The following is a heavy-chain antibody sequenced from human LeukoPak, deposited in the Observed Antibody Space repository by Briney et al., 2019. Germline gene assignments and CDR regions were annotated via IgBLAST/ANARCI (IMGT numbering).Heavy chain of an antibody. CDR2: IYYSGST. CDR3: ARVKIAAAGGFNWFDP. CDR1: GGSICSGDYY. J-gene: IGHJ5*02. D-gene: IGHD6-13*01. V-gene: IGHV4-30-4*08. Sequence: SQTLSLTCTVSGGSICSGDYYWSWIRQPPGKGLEWIGYIYYSGSTYYNPSLKSRVTISVDTSKNQFSLKLSSVTAADTAVYYCARVKIAAAGGFNWFDPWGQGTLVTVSS.